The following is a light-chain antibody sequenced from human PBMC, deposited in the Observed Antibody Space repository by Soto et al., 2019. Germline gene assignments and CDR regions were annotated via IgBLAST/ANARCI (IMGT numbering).Light chain of an antibody. CDR3: QQHNQWPIT. CDR2: AAS. Sequence: DIQMTQSPSTLSGSVGDRVTITCRASQGISSYLAWYQQKPGKAPKLLIYAASTLQSGVPSRFSGSGSGTEFTLTINSLQSEDSAVYYCQQHNQWPITFGQGTRLEIK. CDR1: QGISSY. J-gene: IGKJ5*01. V-gene: IGKV1-9*01.